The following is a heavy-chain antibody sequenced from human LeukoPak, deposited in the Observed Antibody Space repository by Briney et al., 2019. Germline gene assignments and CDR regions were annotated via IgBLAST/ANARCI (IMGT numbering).Heavy chain of an antibody. Sequence: ASVKVSCKASGYTFTSYGISWVRQAPGQGLEWMGWISAYNGNTNYAQKLQGRVTMTTDTSTSTVYMELRSLRSDDTAVYYCARDRGSGTYYFDYWGQGTLVTVSS. V-gene: IGHV1-18*01. CDR1: GYTFTSYG. CDR2: ISAYNGNT. J-gene: IGHJ4*02. CDR3: ARDRGSGTYYFDY. D-gene: IGHD3-10*01.